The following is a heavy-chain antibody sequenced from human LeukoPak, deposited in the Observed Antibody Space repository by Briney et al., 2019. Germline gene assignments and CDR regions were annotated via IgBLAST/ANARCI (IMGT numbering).Heavy chain of an antibody. CDR1: GFIFSSYV. J-gene: IGHJ4*02. V-gene: IGHV4-34*01. D-gene: IGHD5-24*01. Sequence: SGGSLRLSCVSSGFIFSSYVMGWVRQAPGKGLEWIGEINHSGSTNYNPSLKSRVTISVDKSKNQFSLKLRSMTAADTAVYYCARQPVEMATVGVGFIPRWGQGTLVTVSS. CDR2: INHSGST. CDR3: ARQPVEMATVGVGFIPR.